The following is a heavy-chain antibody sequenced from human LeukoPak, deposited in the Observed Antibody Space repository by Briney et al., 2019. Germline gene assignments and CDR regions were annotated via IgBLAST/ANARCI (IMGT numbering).Heavy chain of an antibody. V-gene: IGHV6-1*01. J-gene: IGHJ4*02. CDR1: GDSVSSNSAA. Sequence: SQTLSLTCAISGDSVSSNSAAWNWIRQSPSSGLEWLGRTYYRSKWYNVYAVSVKSRITINPDTSKNQFSLQLNSVTPEDTAVYYCARGLVGSGNDHRYYFDYWGQGTLVTVSS. CDR3: ARGLVGSGNDHRYYFDY. D-gene: IGHD3-10*01. CDR2: TYYRSKWYN.